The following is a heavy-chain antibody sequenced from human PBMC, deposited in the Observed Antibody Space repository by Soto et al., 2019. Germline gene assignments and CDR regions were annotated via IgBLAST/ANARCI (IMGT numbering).Heavy chain of an antibody. Sequence: PGGSLRLSCAASGFTFSSYAMHWVRQAPGKGLEWVAVISYDGSNKYYADSVKGRFTISRDNSKNTLYLQMNSLRAEDTAVYYCARAIAGHLVPLVGMDVWGQGTTVTVSS. CDR2: ISYDGSNK. CDR3: ARAIAGHLVPLVGMDV. J-gene: IGHJ6*02. CDR1: GFTFSSYA. V-gene: IGHV3-30-3*01. D-gene: IGHD6-6*01.